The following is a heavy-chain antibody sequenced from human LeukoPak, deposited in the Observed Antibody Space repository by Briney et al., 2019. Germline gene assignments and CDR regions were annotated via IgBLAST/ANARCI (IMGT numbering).Heavy chain of an antibody. CDR2: IYTSGST. J-gene: IGHJ6*03. D-gene: IGHD2/OR15-2a*01. V-gene: IGHV4-4*07. CDR3: ARDRFRPRIYYFYHMDV. Sequence: SETLSLTCTVSGGSINNYYWSWIRQPAGKGLEWIGRIYTSGSTNYNPSLKSRVTMSVDTFKNQFSLKLSFVTAADTAVYYCARDRFRPRIYYFYHMDVWGKGTTVTISS. CDR1: GGSINNYY.